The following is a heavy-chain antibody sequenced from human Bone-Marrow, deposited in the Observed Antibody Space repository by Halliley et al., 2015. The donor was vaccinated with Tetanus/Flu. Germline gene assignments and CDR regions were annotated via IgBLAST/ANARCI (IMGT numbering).Heavy chain of an antibody. J-gene: IGHJ4*02. CDR2: IDPSDSYT. CDR3: AGDGSGSFSFDY. Sequence: WMGRIDPSDSYTKYSPSFQGHVTISVDKSISTAFLQWRGLKASDTAMYYCAGDGSGSFSFDYWGQGTLVTVSS. D-gene: IGHD3-10*01. V-gene: IGHV5-10-1*01.